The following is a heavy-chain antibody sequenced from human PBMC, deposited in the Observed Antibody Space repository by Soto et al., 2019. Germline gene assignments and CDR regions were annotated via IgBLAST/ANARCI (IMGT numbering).Heavy chain of an antibody. Sequence: PGGSLRLSCATSGFTFSDVWMNWVRQAPGNGLECLGRVQKRSENEXXDYAAPAXXRFTISRDDSXATLYLQLNSLKTEDXAVCYCTTRIVTTNDHWRQGTLVTXSS. CDR1: GFTFSDVW. CDR3: TTRIVTTNDH. V-gene: IGHV3-15*05. D-gene: IGHD5-12*01. J-gene: IGHJ4*02. CDR2: VQKRSENEXX.